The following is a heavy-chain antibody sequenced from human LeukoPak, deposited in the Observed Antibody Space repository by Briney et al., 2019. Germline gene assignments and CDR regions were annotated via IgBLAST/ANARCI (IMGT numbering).Heavy chain of an antibody. J-gene: IGHJ3*02. Sequence: GGSLRLSCAASGFTFSSYAMHWVRQAPGKGLEWVAVISYDGSNKYYADSVKGRFTISRDNSKNTLYLQMNSLRAEDTAVYYCARDQGAFDIWGQGTMVTVSS. V-gene: IGHV3-30-3*01. CDR2: ISYDGSNK. CDR1: GFTFSSYA. CDR3: ARDQGAFDI.